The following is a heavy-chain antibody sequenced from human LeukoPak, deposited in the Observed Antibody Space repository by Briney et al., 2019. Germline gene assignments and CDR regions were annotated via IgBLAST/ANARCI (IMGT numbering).Heavy chain of an antibody. CDR2: ISYDGSDK. V-gene: IGHV3-30*18. CDR3: AKAVGRISWSFDY. CDR1: GFTFSNAW. J-gene: IGHJ4*02. D-gene: IGHD6-13*01. Sequence: PGGSQRLSCAASGFTFSNAWMSWVRQAPGKGLEWVALISYDGSDKIYTDSVKGRFTISRDNSESTLYLQMDSLRGDDAAVYYCAKAVGRISWSFDYWGQGALVTVSS.